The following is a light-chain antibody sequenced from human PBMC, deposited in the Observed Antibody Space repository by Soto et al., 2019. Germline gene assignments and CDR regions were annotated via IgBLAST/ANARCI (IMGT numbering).Light chain of an antibody. J-gene: IGLJ1*01. CDR2: TND. Sequence: QSVLSQPPSASETPGQRVTISCSGSSSNIGSNIVNWYQHVPGSAPKILIYTNDQRPSRVPDRFSGAKSGTSASLAISGLQSDDEADYYCAAWDDSLNGYVFGTGTKVTVL. V-gene: IGLV1-44*01. CDR3: AAWDDSLNGYV. CDR1: SSNIGSNI.